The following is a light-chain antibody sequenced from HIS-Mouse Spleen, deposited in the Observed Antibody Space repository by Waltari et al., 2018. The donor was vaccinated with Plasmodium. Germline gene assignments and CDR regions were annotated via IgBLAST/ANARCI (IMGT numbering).Light chain of an antibody. CDR3: YSTDSGGNHRV. V-gene: IGLV3-10*01. J-gene: IGLJ3*02. CDR1: ALPKKY. CDR2: EDS. Sequence: SYELTQPPSVSVSPGQTARITCSGDALPKKYAYWYQQKSGQAPVLVIYEDSKRASGIAERFSGSSAGRLATVTIGGAEVEDEADYYCYSTDSGGNHRVFGGGTKLTVL.